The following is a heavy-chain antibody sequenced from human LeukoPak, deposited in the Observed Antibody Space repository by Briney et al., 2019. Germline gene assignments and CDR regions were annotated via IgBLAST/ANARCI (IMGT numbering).Heavy chain of an antibody. CDR2: IYYSGST. CDR1: GGSISSGGYY. Sequence: SETLSLTCTVSGGSISSGGYYLSWNRQHPGKGLEWIVYIYYSGSTYYNPSLKSRVTISVDTSKNQFSLKLSSVTAADTAVYYCARFIGIAVAGTIDYWGQGTLVTVSS. V-gene: IGHV4-31*03. J-gene: IGHJ4*02. CDR3: ARFIGIAVAGTIDY. D-gene: IGHD6-19*01.